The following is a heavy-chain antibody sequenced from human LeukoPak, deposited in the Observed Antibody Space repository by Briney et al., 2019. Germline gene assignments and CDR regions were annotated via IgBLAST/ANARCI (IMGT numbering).Heavy chain of an antibody. J-gene: IGHJ4*02. D-gene: IGHD6-19*01. Sequence: ASVKVSCKPSGYTFTGHYMHWVRQAPGQGLEWMGWINPNSGGTNYAQKFQGRVTMTRDTSISTAYMELSRLRSDDTAVYYCARVDVAGSGWTDYWGQGTLVTVSS. CDR3: ARVDVAGSGWTDY. V-gene: IGHV1-2*02. CDR1: GYTFTGHY. CDR2: INPNSGGT.